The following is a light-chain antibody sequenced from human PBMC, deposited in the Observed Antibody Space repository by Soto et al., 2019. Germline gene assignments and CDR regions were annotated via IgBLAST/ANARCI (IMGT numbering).Light chain of an antibody. Sequence: EIVLTQSPATLSLSPGERATLSCRASQSVSSYLAWSQQKPGQAPRLLVYGASNRETGIPDRFSGSGSGTEFTLTISRLEPEDFAVYYCQQHGSSTITFGQGTRLEIK. CDR3: QQHGSSTIT. CDR1: QSVSSY. CDR2: GAS. J-gene: IGKJ5*01. V-gene: IGKV3-20*01.